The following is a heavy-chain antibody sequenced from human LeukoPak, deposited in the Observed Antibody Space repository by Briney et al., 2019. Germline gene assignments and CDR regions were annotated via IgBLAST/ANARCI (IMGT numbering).Heavy chain of an antibody. CDR1: GFTFSSYG. D-gene: IGHD5-24*01. V-gene: IGHV3-30*03. CDR2: ISYDGSNK. CDR3: ASVEMATITFDY. Sequence: GGSLRLSCAASGFTFSSYGMHWVRQAPGKGLEWVAVISYDGSNKYYADSVKGRFTISRDNSKNTLYLQMNSLRAEDTAVYYCASVEMATITFDYWGQGTLVTVSS. J-gene: IGHJ4*02.